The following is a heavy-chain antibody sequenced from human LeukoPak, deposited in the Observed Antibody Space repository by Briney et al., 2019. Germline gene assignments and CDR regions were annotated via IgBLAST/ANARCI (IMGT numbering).Heavy chain of an antibody. CDR2: ISSDGSKN. V-gene: IGHV3-30*04. CDR1: GFTFNDYA. Sequence: GGSLRLSCAPSGFTFNDYAMHWVRQTPGKGLEWVALISSDGSKNIYADPVKGRFTVSRDNSKNTLYLQMNSLRAEDTAVYYCVKGLVQTTMSYSVDYWGQGALVTVSS. CDR3: VKGLVQTTMSYSVDY. D-gene: IGHD1-1*01. J-gene: IGHJ4*02.